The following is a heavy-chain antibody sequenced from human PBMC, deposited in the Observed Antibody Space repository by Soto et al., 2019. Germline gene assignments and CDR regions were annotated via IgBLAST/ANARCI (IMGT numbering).Heavy chain of an antibody. Sequence: GASVMVSCKASGGTFSSYAISWVRQAPGQGLEWMGGIIPIFGTANYAQKFQGRVTITADKSTSTAYMELSSLRSEDTAVYYCARDRDFWSGYSNWFDPWGQGTLVTVSS. CDR2: IIPIFGTA. J-gene: IGHJ5*02. D-gene: IGHD3-3*01. CDR1: GGTFSSYA. CDR3: ARDRDFWSGYSNWFDP. V-gene: IGHV1-69*06.